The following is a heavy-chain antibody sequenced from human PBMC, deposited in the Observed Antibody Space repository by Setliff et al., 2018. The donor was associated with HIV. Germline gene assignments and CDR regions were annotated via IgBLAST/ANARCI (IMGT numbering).Heavy chain of an antibody. CDR2: LYYTGTT. CDR1: GGSVTSRSFY. Sequence: KSSETLSLTCSVSGGSVTSRSFYWVWIRQPPGKGLEWVGSLYYTGTTYYNPSLKSRVTMSLDTSEDQFSLRVNSVTAADTAVYYCAGLRELLRGFSYFDFWGRGILVTVSS. V-gene: IGHV4-39*01. J-gene: IGHJ4*02. CDR3: AGLRELLRGFSYFDF. D-gene: IGHD1-26*01.